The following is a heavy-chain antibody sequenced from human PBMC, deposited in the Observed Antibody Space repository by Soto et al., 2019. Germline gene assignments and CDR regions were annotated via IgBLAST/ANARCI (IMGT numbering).Heavy chain of an antibody. CDR1: GFTFDNID. J-gene: IGHJ4*02. CDR3: TGAESPDTAYFSLY. V-gene: IGHV3-49*04. D-gene: IGHD2-8*01. Sequence: PGGSLRLSCTGSGFTFDNIDINWVRQAPGKGLEWVGLIRSQTYLETTEYAAAVKGRFTISRDTSNGIAYLQMRSLRIEDSAVYYCTGAESPDTAYFSLYGGQGTPFTVS. CDR2: IRSQTYLETT.